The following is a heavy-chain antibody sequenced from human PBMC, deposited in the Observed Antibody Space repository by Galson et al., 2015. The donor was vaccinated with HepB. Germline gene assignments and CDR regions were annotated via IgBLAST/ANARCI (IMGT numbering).Heavy chain of an antibody. CDR1: GFTFSHYA. V-gene: IGHV3-23*01. Sequence: SLRLSRAASGFTFSHYAMSGVRPGPGEGAGWGSTVSNCGGNKDPADSGKGRVTISRENSKNTLYLQMNSLGAEDTAVYYGVLGYYFDSWGQGTLVTVSS. CDR3: VLGYYFDS. CDR2: VSNCGGNK. D-gene: IGHD3-10*01. J-gene: IGHJ4*02.